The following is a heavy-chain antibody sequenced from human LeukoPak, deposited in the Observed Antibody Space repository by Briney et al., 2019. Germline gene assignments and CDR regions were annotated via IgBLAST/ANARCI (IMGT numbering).Heavy chain of an antibody. CDR1: GYTFTGYY. V-gene: IGHV1-2*04. D-gene: IGHD6-13*01. CDR2: INPNSGGT. J-gene: IGHJ5*02. CDR3: ALSRMRDSSWQNSFDP. Sequence: ASVKVSCKASGYTFTGYYMHWVRQAPGQGLEWMGWINPNSGGTNYAQKFQGWVTVTRDTSISTAYMELSRLRSDDTAVYYCALSRMRDSSWQNSFDPWGQGTLVTVSS.